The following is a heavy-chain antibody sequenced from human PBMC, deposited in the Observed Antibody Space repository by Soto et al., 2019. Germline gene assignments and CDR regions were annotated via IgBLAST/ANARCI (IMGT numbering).Heavy chain of an antibody. Sequence: QVQLQESGPGLVKPSETLSLTCTVSGGSISSYYWSWIRQPPGKGLEWIGYISYSGSTNYNPSLTRRVTISVDTSKTQFSLKLSSVTAADTAVYYCAREGVSSSWYYYYGLDVWGQRTTVTVSS. CDR2: ISYSGST. J-gene: IGHJ6*02. V-gene: IGHV4-59*01. CDR1: GGSISSYY. D-gene: IGHD6-13*01. CDR3: AREGVSSSWYYYYGLDV.